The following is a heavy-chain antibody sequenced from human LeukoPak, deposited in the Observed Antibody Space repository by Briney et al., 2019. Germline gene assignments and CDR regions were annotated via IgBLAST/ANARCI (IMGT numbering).Heavy chain of an antibody. CDR3: ARISGVGLSDY. CDR2: ISWDGAWT. Sequence: GGSLRLSCAASGFTLDDYAMHWVRQAPGKGLEWVSLISWDGAWTYYTDSVKGRFTVSRDNSKNSLYLQMNSLRNEDTAVYYCARISGVGLSDYWGQGTLVTVSS. D-gene: IGHD3/OR15-3a*01. V-gene: IGHV3-43*01. J-gene: IGHJ4*02. CDR1: GFTLDDYA.